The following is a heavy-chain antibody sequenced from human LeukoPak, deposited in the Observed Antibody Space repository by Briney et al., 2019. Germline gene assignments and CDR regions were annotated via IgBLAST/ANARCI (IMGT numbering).Heavy chain of an antibody. V-gene: IGHV3-15*01. J-gene: IGHJ4*02. CDR1: GFTFSRYG. Sequence: GRSLRLSCAASGFTFSRYGMHWVRQAPGKGLEWVGRLKSKTDGGTTDYAAPVKGRFSISGDDSKNTLYLQMNNLKTEDTAVYYCTKGAYYYTSGGQGTLVTVSS. CDR3: TKGAYYYTS. CDR2: LKSKTDGGTT. D-gene: IGHD3-10*01.